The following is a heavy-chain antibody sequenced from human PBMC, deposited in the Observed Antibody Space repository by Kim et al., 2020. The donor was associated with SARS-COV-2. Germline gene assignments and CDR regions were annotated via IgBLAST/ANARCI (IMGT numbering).Heavy chain of an antibody. CDR3: ARRSPEPLGSSWYRPVLYYMAA. J-gene: IGHJ6*03. V-gene: IGHV1-8*01. Sequence: ASVKVSCKASGYTFTSYDINWVRQATGQGLEWMGWMNPNSGNTGYAQKFQGRVTMTRNTSISTAYMELSSLRSEDTAVYYCARRSPEPLGSSWYRPVLYYMAAWGKGTTVTVSS. D-gene: IGHD6-13*01. CDR1: GYTFTSYD. CDR2: MNPNSGNT.